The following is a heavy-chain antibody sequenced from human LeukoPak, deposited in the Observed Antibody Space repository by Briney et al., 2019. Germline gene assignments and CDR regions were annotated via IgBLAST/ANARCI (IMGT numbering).Heavy chain of an antibody. J-gene: IGHJ3*02. Sequence: SETLSLTCSVSGGSISSFYCNWMRQPAGKGLEWIGRIYTSGTTTYNPSLKSRVTISVDTSKNQFSLKLSSVTAADTAVYFCARGPYSYDSSGAFDIWGQGTMVTVSS. CDR3: ARGPYSYDSSGAFDI. CDR2: IYTSGTT. D-gene: IGHD3-22*01. V-gene: IGHV4-4*07. CDR1: GGSISSFY.